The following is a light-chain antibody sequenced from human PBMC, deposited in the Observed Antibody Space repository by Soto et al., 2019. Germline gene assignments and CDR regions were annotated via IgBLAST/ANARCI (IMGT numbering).Light chain of an antibody. J-gene: IGKJ2*01. CDR3: QQYNNWPPRAYT. Sequence: EIVMTQSPATLYVSPGERATLSCRASQSVSSNLAWYQQKPGQAPRLLIYGASTRATGIPARFSGSGSETEVTLTISSLQSEDFAVYYCQQYNNWPPRAYTFGQGTKLEIK. CDR2: GAS. V-gene: IGKV3-15*01. CDR1: QSVSSN.